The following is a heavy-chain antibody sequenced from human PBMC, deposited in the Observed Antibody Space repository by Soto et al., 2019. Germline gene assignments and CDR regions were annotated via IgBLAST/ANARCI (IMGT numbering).Heavy chain of an antibody. V-gene: IGHV4-30-2*01. J-gene: IGHJ5*02. D-gene: IGHD2-2*01. CDR3: ARAGVYCSSTSCSPHWFDP. CDR2: IYHSGST. CDR1: GGSISSGGYS. Sequence: PSETLSLTCAVSGGSISSGGYSWSWIRQPPGKGLEWIGYIYHSGSTYYNPSLKSRVTISVDRSKNQFSLKLSSVTAADTAVYYCARAGVYCSSTSCSPHWFDPWGRGTLVTVSA.